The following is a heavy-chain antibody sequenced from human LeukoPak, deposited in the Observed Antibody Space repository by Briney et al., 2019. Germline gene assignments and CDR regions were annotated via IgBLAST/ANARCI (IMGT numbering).Heavy chain of an antibody. CDR3: ARTRGPAAISMSWFDP. D-gene: IGHD2-2*01. Sequence: GASVKVSCKASDYTFTSYGISWVRQAPGQGLEWMGWISAYNGNTNYAQKLQGRVTMTTDTSTSTAYMELRSLRSDDTAVYYCARTRGPAAISMSWFDPWGQGTLVTVSS. V-gene: IGHV1-18*01. CDR1: DYTFTSYG. CDR2: ISAYNGNT. J-gene: IGHJ5*02.